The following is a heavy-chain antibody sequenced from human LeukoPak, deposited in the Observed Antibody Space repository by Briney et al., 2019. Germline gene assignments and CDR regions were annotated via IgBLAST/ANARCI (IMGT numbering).Heavy chain of an antibody. CDR1: GGSISSSY. J-gene: IGHJ3*02. Sequence: PSETLSHTCTVTGGSISSSYWSWIRQPPRKRLERIGRIYTSGSTNYNPSLQRRGTMSVDTSKIQFSLKLSTVTAADTAVYYCARTDLKLERRDNDAFDIWGQGTMVTVSS. CDR2: IYTSGST. D-gene: IGHD1-1*01. CDR3: ARTDLKLERRDNDAFDI. V-gene: IGHV4-4*07.